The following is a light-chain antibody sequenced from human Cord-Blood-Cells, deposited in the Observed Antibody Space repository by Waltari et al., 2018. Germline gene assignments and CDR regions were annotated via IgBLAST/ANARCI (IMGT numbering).Light chain of an antibody. Sequence: EIVMTQSPATLSVSPGERATLSCRASQSVSSNLAWYQQKPGQAPRLLIYGASTSATGIPARFSGSGSGTEFTLTISSLHSEDFAVYYCQQYNNWPFPFGPGTKVDIK. V-gene: IGKV3-15*01. J-gene: IGKJ3*01. CDR2: GAS. CDR3: QQYNNWPFP. CDR1: QSVSSN.